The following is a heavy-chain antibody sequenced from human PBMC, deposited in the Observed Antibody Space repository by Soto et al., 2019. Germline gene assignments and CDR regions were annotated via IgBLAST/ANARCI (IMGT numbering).Heavy chain of an antibody. CDR3: AKDLTPATKRYNWFDP. V-gene: IGHV3-30*18. D-gene: IGHD2-2*01. J-gene: IGHJ5*02. CDR2: ISYDGSNK. Sequence: QVQLVESGGGVVQPGRSLRLSCAASGFTFSSYGMHWVRQAPGKGLEWVAVISYDGSNKYYADSVKGRFTISRDNSKNTLYLQMNSLRAEDTAVYYCAKDLTPATKRYNWFDPWGRGTLVTVSS. CDR1: GFTFSSYG.